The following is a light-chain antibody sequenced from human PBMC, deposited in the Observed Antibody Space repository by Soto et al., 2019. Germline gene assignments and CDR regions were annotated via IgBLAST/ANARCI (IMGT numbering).Light chain of an antibody. CDR2: DAS. CDR1: HAIGKS. V-gene: IGKV1-27*01. Sequence: DLQMTQSPPSLSASVGDRVTVTCRASHAIGKSLAWYQQRPGKSPRLLIYDASTLQSGVTARVSGSGSGTDFTLVISSLRPEDVATYYCQKYNSDSFPFGGGTKLEVK. J-gene: IGKJ4*01. CDR3: QKYNSDSFP.